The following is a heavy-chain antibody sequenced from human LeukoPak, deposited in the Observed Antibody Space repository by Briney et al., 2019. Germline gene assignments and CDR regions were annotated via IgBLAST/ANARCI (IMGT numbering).Heavy chain of an antibody. CDR2: INPNSGGT. D-gene: IGHD2-21*02. Sequence: ASVKVSCKASGYTFTDYYMHWVRQAPGKRLEWMGWINPNSGGTNYAQKFQGRVTLTRDTSLTTAYMDLNSLTSDDTAVYYCARDCGGDCYPTHYYFDYWGQGTLVAVSS. CDR1: GYTFTDYY. J-gene: IGHJ4*02. CDR3: ARDCGGDCYPTHYYFDY. V-gene: IGHV1-2*02.